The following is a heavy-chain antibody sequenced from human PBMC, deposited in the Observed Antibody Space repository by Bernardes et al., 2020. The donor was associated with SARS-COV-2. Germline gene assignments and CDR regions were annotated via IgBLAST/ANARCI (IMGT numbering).Heavy chain of an antibody. CDR2: IYPGDSET. CDR1: GYTFTNYW. V-gene: IGHV5-51*01. CDR3: ARLRGNYGWFDP. Sequence: GESLKISCKASGYTFTNYWIGWVRQMPGKGLDWMGIIYPGDSETRYSPSFQGQVTISVDKSITTAYLQWTSLKASDTAMYYCARLRGNYGWFDPWGQGTLVTVSS. J-gene: IGHJ5*02. D-gene: IGHD4-4*01.